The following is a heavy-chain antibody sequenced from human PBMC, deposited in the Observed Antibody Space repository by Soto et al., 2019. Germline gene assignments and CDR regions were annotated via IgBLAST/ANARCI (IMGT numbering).Heavy chain of an antibody. Sequence: SETLSLTCAVYGGSFSGYFWSWIRQPPGKGLEWIGEINHSGSTNYNPSLKSRVTISVDTSKNQFSLKLSSVTAADTAVYYCARGYNMVVVVAAFDYWGQGTLVTVSS. V-gene: IGHV4-34*01. CDR1: GGSFSGYF. CDR3: ARGYNMVVVVAAFDY. J-gene: IGHJ4*02. CDR2: INHSGST. D-gene: IGHD2-15*01.